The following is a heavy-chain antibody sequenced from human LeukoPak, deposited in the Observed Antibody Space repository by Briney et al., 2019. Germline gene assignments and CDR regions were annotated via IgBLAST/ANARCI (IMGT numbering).Heavy chain of an antibody. D-gene: IGHD2-15*01. V-gene: IGHV3-23*01. J-gene: IGHJ4*02. Sequence: GGSLRLSCAASGFTFSSYAMFWVRQAPGKGLEWVSGISGSGGNTYYADSVMGRFTISRDSSKNTLYLQMNGLRADDTAVYYCAKDIGYCSGDSCPYFDHWGQGTLVAVSS. CDR1: GFTFSSYA. CDR3: AKDIGYCSGDSCPYFDH. CDR2: ISGSGGNT.